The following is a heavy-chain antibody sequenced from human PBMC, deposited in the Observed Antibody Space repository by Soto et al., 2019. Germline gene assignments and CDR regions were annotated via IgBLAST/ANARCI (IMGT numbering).Heavy chain of an antibody. V-gene: IGHV3-23*01. Sequence: EVQLLESGGGLVQPGGSLRLSCAASGFTFSNYAMSWVRQAPGKGLKWVSSISGSGDRTFSADSLKGRFAISRDNSRNMLFLQISSLRADDTAVYYCAKGRRDDVLPGFYLTCFDYWGQGTQVTVPS. CDR2: ISGSGDRT. D-gene: IGHD3-9*01. CDR1: GFTFSNYA. CDR3: AKGRRDDVLPGFYLTCFDY. J-gene: IGHJ4*02.